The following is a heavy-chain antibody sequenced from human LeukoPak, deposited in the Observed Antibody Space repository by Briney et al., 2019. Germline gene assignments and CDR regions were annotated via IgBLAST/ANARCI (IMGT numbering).Heavy chain of an antibody. J-gene: IGHJ3*02. Sequence: SVKVSCKASGGTFSSYAISWVRQAPGQGLEWMGGIIPIFGTANYAQKFQGRVTITADKSTSTAYMELSSLRSEDTAVYYCAKDRQARSVAYDAFDIWGQGTMVTVS. CDR1: GGTFSSYA. CDR2: IIPIFGTA. D-gene: IGHD3-3*01. CDR3: AKDRQARSVAYDAFDI. V-gene: IGHV1-69*06.